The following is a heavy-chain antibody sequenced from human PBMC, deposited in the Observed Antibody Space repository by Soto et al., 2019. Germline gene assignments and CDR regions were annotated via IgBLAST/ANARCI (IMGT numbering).Heavy chain of an antibody. V-gene: IGHV1-69*02. CDR3: AGYCSGGSCDY. CDR1: GGTFSSYT. J-gene: IGHJ4*02. Sequence: QVQLVHSGAEVKKPGSSVKVSCKASGGTFSSYTISWVRQAPGQGLEWMGRIIPILGIANYAQKFQGRVTITADKSTSTAYMELSSLRSEDTAVYYCAGYCSGGSCDYWGQGTLVTVSS. D-gene: IGHD2-15*01. CDR2: IIPILGIA.